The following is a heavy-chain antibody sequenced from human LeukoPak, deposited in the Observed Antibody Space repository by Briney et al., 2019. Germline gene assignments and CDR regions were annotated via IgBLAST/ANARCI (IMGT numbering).Heavy chain of an antibody. CDR2: INPNSGGT. CDR1: GYTFTGYY. V-gene: IGHV1-2*02. CDR3: ARDPQTTVTPYYYYYYMDV. Sequence: GASVKVSCKASGYTFTGYYMHWVRQAPGQGLEWMGWINPNSGGTNYAQKFQGRVTMTRDTSISTAYMELSRLRSDDTAVYYCARDPQTTVTPYYYYYYMDVWGKGTTVTISS. J-gene: IGHJ6*03. D-gene: IGHD4-17*01.